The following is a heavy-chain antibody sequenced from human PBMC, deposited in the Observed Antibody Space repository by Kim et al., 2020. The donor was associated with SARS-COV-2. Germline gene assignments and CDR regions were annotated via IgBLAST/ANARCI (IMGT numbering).Heavy chain of an antibody. J-gene: IGHJ4*02. Sequence: ASVKVSCKASGYTFTSYGISWVRQAPGQGLEWMGWISAYNGNTNYAQKLQGRVTMTTDTSTSTAYMELRSLRSDDTAVYYCARDSPFYKTTSCGGDCYYFDYWGQGTLVTVSS. CDR1: GYTFTSYG. D-gene: IGHD2-21*02. CDR3: ARDSPFYKTTSCGGDCYYFDY. CDR2: ISAYNGNT. V-gene: IGHV1-18*01.